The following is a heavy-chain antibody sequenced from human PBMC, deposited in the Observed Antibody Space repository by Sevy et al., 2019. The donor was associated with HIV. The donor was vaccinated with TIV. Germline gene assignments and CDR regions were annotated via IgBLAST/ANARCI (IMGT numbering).Heavy chain of an antibody. D-gene: IGHD3-22*01. CDR1: GFTFSSYA. CDR2: ISYDGSNK. J-gene: IGHJ4*02. Sequence: GGSRRLSCAASGFTFSSYAMHWVRQAPGKGLEWVAVISYDGSNKYYADSVKGRFTISRDNSKNTLYLQMNSLRAEDTAVYYCARDPGVIVVVKGYFDYWGQGTLVTVSS. CDR3: ARDPGVIVVVKGYFDY. V-gene: IGHV3-30-3*01.